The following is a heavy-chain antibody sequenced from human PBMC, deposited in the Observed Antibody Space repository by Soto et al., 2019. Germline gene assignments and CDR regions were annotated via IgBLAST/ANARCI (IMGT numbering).Heavy chain of an antibody. Sequence: EVQLLESGGGLVQPGGSLRLSCAASGFTFSSYAMNWVRQAPGKGLEWVSAISASGGGTYYPDSVKGRFTISRDTSKNTLYLQMNSLRAEDTAIYYCARAIVGGTLDASDIWGRGTMVTVSS. CDR2: ISASGGGT. V-gene: IGHV3-23*01. CDR3: ARAIVGGTLDASDI. D-gene: IGHD1-26*01. J-gene: IGHJ3*02. CDR1: GFTFSSYA.